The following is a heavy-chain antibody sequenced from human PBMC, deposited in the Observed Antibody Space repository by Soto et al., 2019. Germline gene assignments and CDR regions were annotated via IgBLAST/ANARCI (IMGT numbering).Heavy chain of an antibody. J-gene: IGHJ4*02. CDR3: ARGDIAAAPPGY. D-gene: IGHD6-13*01. V-gene: IGHV3-48*03. CDR1: GFTFSSYE. CDR2: ISSSSSYI. Sequence: EVQLVESGGGLVQPGGSLRLSCAASGFTFSSYEMNWVRQAPGKGLEWVSYISSSSSYIYYADSVKGRFTISRDNAKNSLYLQMNSLRAEDTAVYYCARGDIAAAPPGYWGQGTLVTVSS.